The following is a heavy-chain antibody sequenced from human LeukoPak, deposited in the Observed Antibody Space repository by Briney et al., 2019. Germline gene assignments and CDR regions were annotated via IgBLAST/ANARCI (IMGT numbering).Heavy chain of an antibody. Sequence: ASVKVSCKASGYTFTGYYMHWVRQAPGQGLEWMGWINPNSGGTNYAQKFQGRVTMTRDTSISTAYMELSRLRSDDTAVYYCARATMVRGVTLVYWGQGTLVTVSS. CDR1: GYTFTGYY. CDR3: ARATMVRGVTLVY. J-gene: IGHJ4*02. CDR2: INPNSGGT. D-gene: IGHD3-10*01. V-gene: IGHV1-2*02.